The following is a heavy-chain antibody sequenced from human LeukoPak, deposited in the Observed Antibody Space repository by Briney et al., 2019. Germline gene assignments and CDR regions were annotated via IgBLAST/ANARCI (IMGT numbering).Heavy chain of an antibody. CDR3: ARHYCSGGSCYPYFDY. CDR2: IYPGDSDT. CDR1: GYSFTSYW. Sequence: GESLQISCKGSGYSFTSYWIGWVRQMPGKGLEWMGIIYPGDSDTRYSPSFQGQVTISADESISTAYLQWSSLKASDTAMYYCARHYCSGGSCYPYFDYWGQGTLVTVSS. V-gene: IGHV5-51*01. D-gene: IGHD2-15*01. J-gene: IGHJ4*02.